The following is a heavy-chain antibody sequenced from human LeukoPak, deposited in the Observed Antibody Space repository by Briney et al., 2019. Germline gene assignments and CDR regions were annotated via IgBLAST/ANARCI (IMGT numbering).Heavy chain of an antibody. V-gene: IGHV3-21*01. CDR2: VSSSSSYI. CDR3: TTEADYGHSSDY. CDR1: GFTFSSYS. Sequence: PGGSLRLSCAASGFTFSSYSMNWVRQAPGKGLEWVSSVSSSSSYIYYADSVKGRFTISRDNAKNSLYLQMNSLRAEDTAVYYCTTEADYGHSSDYWGQGTLVTVSS. D-gene: IGHD4-17*01. J-gene: IGHJ4*02.